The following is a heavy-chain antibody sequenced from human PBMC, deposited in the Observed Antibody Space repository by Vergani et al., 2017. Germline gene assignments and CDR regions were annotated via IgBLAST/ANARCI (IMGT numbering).Heavy chain of an antibody. J-gene: IGHJ4*02. Sequence: EVQLLEYGGDLVQPGGSLRLSCAASGFTFSTYAMSWVRQAPGKGLEWVSSIGDSGGTTDYADSVKGRFTISRDNYKNTLYLQMNSLRAEDTAVYYCASGAGRRDYWGQGTLVTVSA. V-gene: IGHV3-23*01. CDR2: IGDSGGTT. CDR3: ASGAGRRDY. CDR1: GFTFSTYA. D-gene: IGHD6-6*01.